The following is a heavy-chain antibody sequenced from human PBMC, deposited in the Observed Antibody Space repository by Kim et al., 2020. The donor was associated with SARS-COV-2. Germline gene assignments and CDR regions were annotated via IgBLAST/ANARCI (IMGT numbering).Heavy chain of an antibody. Sequence: GESLKISCKGSGYSFTTYWIGWVRQMPGKGLEWMGIIYPGDSNTRYSPSFQGQVTISADKSISTAYLQWSSLKASDTAKYFCARHSDYYHSTGVNFVDYWGQGTLVTVSS. CDR2: IYPGDSNT. J-gene: IGHJ4*02. CDR1: GYSFTTYW. CDR3: ARHSDYYHSTGVNFVDY. D-gene: IGHD3-22*01. V-gene: IGHV5-51*01.